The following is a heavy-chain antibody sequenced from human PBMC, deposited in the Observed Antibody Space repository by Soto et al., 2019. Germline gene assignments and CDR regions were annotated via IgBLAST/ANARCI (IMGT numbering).Heavy chain of an antibody. CDR3: AKDRRFYGDYYYYGMDV. J-gene: IGHJ6*02. CDR2: IKSKTDGGTT. V-gene: IGHV3-15*07. D-gene: IGHD4-17*01. CDR1: GFTFSNAW. Sequence: GGSLRLSCAASGFTFSNAWMNWVRQAPGKGLEWVGRIKSKTDGGTTDYAAPVKGRFTISRDDSKNTLYLQMNSLRAEDTAVYYCAKDRRFYGDYYYYGMDVWGQGTTVTVSS.